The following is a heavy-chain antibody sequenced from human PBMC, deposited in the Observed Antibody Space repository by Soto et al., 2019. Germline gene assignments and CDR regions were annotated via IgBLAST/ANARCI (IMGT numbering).Heavy chain of an antibody. V-gene: IGHV1-69*12. J-gene: IGHJ3*02. CDR2: IIPIFGTA. Sequence: QVQLVQSGAEVKKPGSSVKVSCKASGGTFSSYAISWVRQAPGQGLEWMGGIIPIFGTANYAQKFQGRVTITADXXTXTXXMELSSLRSEDTAVYYCARDIGSYYDSSGTSAFDIWGQGTMVTVSS. CDR1: GGTFSSYA. CDR3: ARDIGSYYDSSGTSAFDI. D-gene: IGHD3-22*01.